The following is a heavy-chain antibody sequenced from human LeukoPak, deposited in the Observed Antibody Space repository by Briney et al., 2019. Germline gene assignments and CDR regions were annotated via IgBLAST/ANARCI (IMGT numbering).Heavy chain of an antibody. CDR3: SRPLTAAAGWNWFDP. Sequence: EASVKVSCKASGYTFTGYYMHWVRQAPGQGLEWMGWINPNSGGTNYAQKFQGRVTMTRDTSISTAYMELSRLRPDDTAVYYCSRPLTAAAGWNWFDPWGQGTLVTVSS. CDR2: INPNSGGT. D-gene: IGHD6-13*01. CDR1: GYTFTGYY. V-gene: IGHV1-2*02. J-gene: IGHJ5*02.